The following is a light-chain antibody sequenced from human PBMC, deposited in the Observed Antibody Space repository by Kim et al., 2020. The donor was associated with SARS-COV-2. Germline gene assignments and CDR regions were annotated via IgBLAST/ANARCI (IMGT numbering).Light chain of an antibody. CDR2: GAS. CDR1: QSVTSNY. J-gene: IGKJ1*01. Sequence: SPGERATHSCRASQSVTSNYLAWYQQRPGQAPSLLIYGASSRATGVPDRFSGSGSGTDFTLTISRLEPEDFAVYYCQQYGNSQETFGQGTKVDIK. CDR3: QQYGNSQET. V-gene: IGKV3-20*01.